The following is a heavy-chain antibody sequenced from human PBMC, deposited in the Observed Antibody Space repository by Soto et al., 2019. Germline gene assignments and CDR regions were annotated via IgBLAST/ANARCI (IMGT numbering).Heavy chain of an antibody. Sequence: EVQLLESGGGLVQPGGSLRLSCAASGFTFSSYAMSWVRQAPGKGLEWVSAISGSGGSTYYADSVKGRFTISRDNSKNTLYLQMNSLRAEDTAVYYCAKDHGAPFTIFGVRVLQGYFDYWGQGTLVTGSS. V-gene: IGHV3-23*01. D-gene: IGHD3-3*01. CDR1: GFTFSSYA. J-gene: IGHJ4*02. CDR3: AKDHGAPFTIFGVRVLQGYFDY. CDR2: ISGSGGST.